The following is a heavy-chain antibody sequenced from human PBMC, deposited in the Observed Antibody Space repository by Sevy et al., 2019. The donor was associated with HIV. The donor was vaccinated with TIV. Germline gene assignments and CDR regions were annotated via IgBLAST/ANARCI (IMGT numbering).Heavy chain of an antibody. CDR3: ARGRHDYYYGMDV. J-gene: IGHJ6*02. CDR2: IYYSRST. CDR1: GDSISSYY. V-gene: IGHV4-59*01. Sequence: SETLSLTCTVSGDSISSYYWSWIRQPPGKGLEWIGYIYYSRSTNYNPSLKSRVTISKDTSKNQVALKLTSVTAADTAVYYCARGRHDYYYGMDVWGQGTTVTVSS.